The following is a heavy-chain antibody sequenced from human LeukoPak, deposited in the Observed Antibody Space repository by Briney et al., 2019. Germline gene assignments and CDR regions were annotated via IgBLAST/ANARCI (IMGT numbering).Heavy chain of an antibody. CDR2: ISAYNGNT. CDR1: GYTFTSYG. Sequence: ASVKVSCKASGYTFTSYGISWVRQAPGQGGEWMGWISAYNGNTNYVQKLQGRVTMTTDTSTSTAYMELRSLRSDDTAVYYCAIGKAAAGTGYYYYYMDVWGKGTTVTVSS. CDR3: AIGKAAAGTGYYYYYMDV. V-gene: IGHV1-18*01. D-gene: IGHD6-13*01. J-gene: IGHJ6*03.